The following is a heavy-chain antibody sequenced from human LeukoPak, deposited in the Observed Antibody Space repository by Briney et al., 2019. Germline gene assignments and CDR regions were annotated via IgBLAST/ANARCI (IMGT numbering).Heavy chain of an antibody. CDR3: AREVYEAFDI. Sequence: KAGESLRLSCVVSGFTISSHSINWVRQAPGKGLEWVSSISENSKDILYVDSVKGRFTISRDNAKNSLYLQMNSLRADDTAVYYCAREVYEAFDIWGQGTMVTVSS. D-gene: IGHD5/OR15-5a*01. CDR1: GFTISSHS. J-gene: IGHJ3*02. V-gene: IGHV3-21*01. CDR2: ISENSKDI.